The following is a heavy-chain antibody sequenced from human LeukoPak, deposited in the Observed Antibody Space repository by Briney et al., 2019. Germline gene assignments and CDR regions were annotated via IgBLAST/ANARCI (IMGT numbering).Heavy chain of an antibody. D-gene: IGHD3-10*01. CDR1: GYTFTSYG. V-gene: IGHV1-18*01. Sequence: GASVKVSCKASGYTFTSYGISWVRQAPGQGLEWMGWISAYNGNTNYAQKLQGRVTMTRDTSTSTVYMELSSLRSEDTAVYYCARDRRYYYGSGSYLYGMDVWGQGTTVTVSS. CDR3: ARDRRYYYGSGSYLYGMDV. J-gene: IGHJ6*02. CDR2: ISAYNGNT.